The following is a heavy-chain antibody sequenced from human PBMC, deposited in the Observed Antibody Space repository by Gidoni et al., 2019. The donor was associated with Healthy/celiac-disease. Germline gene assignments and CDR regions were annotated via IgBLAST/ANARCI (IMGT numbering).Heavy chain of an antibody. V-gene: IGHV3-48*04. Sequence: EVQLVESGGGLVQPGGSLRLSCAASGFAFCSYGRNWVRQAPGKGLGWVSYISSSSSTIYYADSVKGRFTISRDNAKNSLYLQMNSLRAEDTAVYYCARERIVGANDAFDIWGQGTMVTVSS. CDR1: GFAFCSYG. CDR3: ARERIVGANDAFDI. J-gene: IGHJ3*02. D-gene: IGHD1-26*01. CDR2: ISSSSSTI.